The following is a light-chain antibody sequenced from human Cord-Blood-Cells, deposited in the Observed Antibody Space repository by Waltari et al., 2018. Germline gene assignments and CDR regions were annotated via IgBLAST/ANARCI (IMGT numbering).Light chain of an antibody. J-gene: IGLJ1*01. Sequence: QSALTQPASVSGSPGQPITISCTGPSSDVGSYNLVSWYQQHPGKAPKLRIYEGSKRPSGVSNRFSGSKSGNTASLTISGLQAEDEADYYCCSYAGSSTYVFGTGTKVTVL. CDR1: SSDVGSYNL. V-gene: IGLV2-23*01. CDR3: CSYAGSSTYV. CDR2: EGS.